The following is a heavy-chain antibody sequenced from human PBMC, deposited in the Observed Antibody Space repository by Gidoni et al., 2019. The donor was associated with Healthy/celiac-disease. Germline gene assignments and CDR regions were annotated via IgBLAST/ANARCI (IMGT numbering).Heavy chain of an antibody. J-gene: IGHJ4*02. Sequence: EVQLVQSGAEVKKPGESLRIACQGSGYSFTSYWIGWVRQMPGKGLEWMGIIYPGDSDTRYSPSFQGQVTISADKSISTAYLQWSSLKASDTAMYYCVRGSGWTSPHNDYWGQGTLVTVSS. CDR1: GYSFTSYW. V-gene: IGHV5-51*01. D-gene: IGHD6-19*01. CDR3: VRGSGWTSPHNDY. CDR2: IYPGDSDT.